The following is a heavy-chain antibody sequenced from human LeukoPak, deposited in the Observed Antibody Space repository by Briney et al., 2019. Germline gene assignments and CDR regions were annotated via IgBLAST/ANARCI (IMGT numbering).Heavy chain of an antibody. V-gene: IGHV3-30*18. CDR1: GFTFSSFG. CDR2: ISYDGSSK. J-gene: IGHJ6*02. Sequence: GGSLRLSCAASGFTFSSFGMHWVRQAPGKGLEWVAGISYDGSSKYYADSVKGRFTISRDNSRNTLYLQMNSLRAEDTAVYYCANLRVRGVISRDYGMDVWGQGTTVTVSS. CDR3: ANLRVRGVISRDYGMDV. D-gene: IGHD3-10*01.